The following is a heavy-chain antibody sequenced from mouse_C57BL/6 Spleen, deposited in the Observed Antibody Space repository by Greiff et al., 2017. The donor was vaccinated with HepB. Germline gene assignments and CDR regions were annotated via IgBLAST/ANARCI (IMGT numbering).Heavy chain of an antibody. V-gene: IGHV1-63*01. D-gene: IGHD2-2*01. J-gene: IGHJ4*01. Sequence: VQLQQSGAELVRPGPSVKMSCKASGYTFTNYWIGWAKQRPGHGLEWIGDIYPGGGYTNYNEKFKGKATLTADKSSSTAYMQFSSLTSEDSAIYYCARGYDEGDYAMDYWGQGTSVTVSS. CDR1: GYTFTNYW. CDR3: ARGYDEGDYAMDY. CDR2: IYPGGGYT.